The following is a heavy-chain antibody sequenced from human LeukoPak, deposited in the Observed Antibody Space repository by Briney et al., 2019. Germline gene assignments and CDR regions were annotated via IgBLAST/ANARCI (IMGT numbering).Heavy chain of an antibody. Sequence: SETLSLTCTVSGGSISSYYWSWIRQPPGRGLEWLGYIYYSGSTNYNPSLKSRVTISVDTSKNQFSLKLSSVTAADTAVYYCARESWGSGLGYFDFWGQGTLVTVSS. CDR2: IYYSGST. D-gene: IGHD7-27*01. CDR1: GGSISSYY. CDR3: ARESWGSGLGYFDF. J-gene: IGHJ4*02. V-gene: IGHV4-59*01.